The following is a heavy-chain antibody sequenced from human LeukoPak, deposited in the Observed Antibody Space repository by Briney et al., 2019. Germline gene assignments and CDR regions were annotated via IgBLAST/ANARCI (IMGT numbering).Heavy chain of an antibody. CDR2: INHSGST. D-gene: IGHD5-12*01. V-gene: IGHV4-34*01. CDR1: GGSFSGYY. Sequence: PSETLSLTCAVYGGSFSGYYWSWIRQPPGKGLEWIGEINHSGSTNYNPSLKSRVTISVGTSKNQFSLKLSSVTAADTAVYYCARVNRWLRLFDYWGQGTLVTVSS. J-gene: IGHJ4*02. CDR3: ARVNRWLRLFDY.